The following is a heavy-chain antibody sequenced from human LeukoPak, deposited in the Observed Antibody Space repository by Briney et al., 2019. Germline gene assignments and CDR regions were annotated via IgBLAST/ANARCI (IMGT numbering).Heavy chain of an antibody. CDR1: GGSNSSSSYY. CDR2: IYYSGST. D-gene: IGHD3-10*01. V-gene: IGHV4-39*01. J-gene: IGHJ4*02. Sequence: SETLSLTCTVSGGSNSSSSYYWGWIRQPPGKGLEWIGSIYYSGSTYYNPSLKSRVTISVDTSKNQFSLKLSSVTAADTAVYYCASLHLTVGIDYWGQGTLVTVSS. CDR3: ASLHLTVGIDY.